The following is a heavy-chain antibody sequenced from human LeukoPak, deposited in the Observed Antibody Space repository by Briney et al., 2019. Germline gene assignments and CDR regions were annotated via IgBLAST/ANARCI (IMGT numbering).Heavy chain of an antibody. CDR1: GDSVSSNSAA. CDR3: ARAPLGTSSLYWYFDL. V-gene: IGHV6-1*01. CDR2: TYYRSRWYN. D-gene: IGHD1-7*01. J-gene: IGHJ2*01. Sequence: SQTLSLTCAISGDSVSSNSAAWNWIRQSPSRGLEWLGRTYYRSRWYNDYAVSVKSRTTINPDTSKNQFSLQLNSVTPEDTAVYYCARAPLGTSSLYWYFDLWGRGTLVTVSS.